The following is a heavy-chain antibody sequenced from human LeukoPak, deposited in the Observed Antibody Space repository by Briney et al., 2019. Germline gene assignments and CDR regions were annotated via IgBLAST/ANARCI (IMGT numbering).Heavy chain of an antibody. J-gene: IGHJ3*02. CDR2: ISAYNGNT. CDR3: ARELTAFNFGVVIKGYLDAFDI. CDR1: GYTFTSYG. Sequence: ASVKVSCKASGYTFTSYGISWVRQAPGQGLEWMGWISAYNGNTNYAQKLQGRVTMTTDTSTSTAYMELRSLRSDGTAVYYCARELTAFNFGVVIKGYLDAFDIWGQGTMVTVSS. V-gene: IGHV1-18*01. D-gene: IGHD3-3*01.